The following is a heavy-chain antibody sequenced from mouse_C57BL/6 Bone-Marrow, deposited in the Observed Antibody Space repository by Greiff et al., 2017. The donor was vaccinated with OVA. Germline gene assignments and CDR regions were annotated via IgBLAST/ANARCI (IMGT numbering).Heavy chain of an antibody. V-gene: IGHV1-42*01. CDR2: INPSTGGT. Sequence: VQLQQSGPELVKPGASVKISCKASGYSFTGYYMNWVKQSPEKSLEWIGEINPSTGGTTDNQKFKAKATLTVDKSSSKAYMQLKSLTSEDAAVYYCATDSSGSWFAYWGQGTLVTVSA. J-gene: IGHJ3*01. CDR1: GYSFTGYY. D-gene: IGHD3-2*02. CDR3: ATDSSGSWFAY.